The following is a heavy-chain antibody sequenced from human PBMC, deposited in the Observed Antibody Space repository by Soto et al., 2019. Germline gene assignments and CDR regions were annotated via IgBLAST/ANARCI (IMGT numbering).Heavy chain of an antibody. CDR3: ARAPDTPPIFGVVRPYFFDF. CDR2: IFYSDSF. CDR1: GGSISSGGSY. V-gene: IGHV4-31*03. J-gene: IGHJ4*02. Sequence: QVQLQESGPGLVKSSQTLSLTCTVSGGSISSGGSYWSWIRQRPGKGLEWIGYIFYSDSFYYTPSITGRVVILADTSKNQLTHKRSSGTDADTAVYYCARAPDTPPIFGVVRPYFFDFWGQGTLVTVSS. D-gene: IGHD3-3*01.